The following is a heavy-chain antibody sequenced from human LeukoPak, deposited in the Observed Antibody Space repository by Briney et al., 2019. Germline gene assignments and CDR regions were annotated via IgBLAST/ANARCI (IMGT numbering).Heavy chain of an antibody. J-gene: IGHJ2*01. CDR2: MNPNSGNT. V-gene: IGHV1-8*01. D-gene: IGHD2-8*01. CDR3: ARVLMVYATAYWYFDL. Sequence: ASVKVSCKASGYTFTSYDINWVRQATGQGLEWMGWMNPNSGNTGYAQKFQGRVTMTRNTSTSTAYMELSSLRSEDTAVYYCARVLMVYATAYWYFDLWGRGTLVTVSS. CDR1: GYTFTSYD.